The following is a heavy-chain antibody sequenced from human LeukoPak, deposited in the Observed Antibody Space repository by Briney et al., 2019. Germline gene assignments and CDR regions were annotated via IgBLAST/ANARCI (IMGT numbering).Heavy chain of an antibody. Sequence: SETLSLTCTVSGGSISSSSYYWGWIRQPPGKGLEWIVSIYYSGSTYYNPSLKSRVTISVDTSKNQFSLKLSSVTAADTAVYYCARDGSGNSNYFDYWGQGTLVTVSS. D-gene: IGHD3-10*01. CDR1: GGSISSSSYY. J-gene: IGHJ4*02. CDR2: IYYSGST. CDR3: ARDGSGNSNYFDY. V-gene: IGHV4-39*02.